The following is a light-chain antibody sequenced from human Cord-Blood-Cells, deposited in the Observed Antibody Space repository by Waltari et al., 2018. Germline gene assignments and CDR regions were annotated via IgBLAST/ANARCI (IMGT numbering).Light chain of an antibody. J-gene: IGKJ1*01. V-gene: IGKV3-20*01. Sequence: EIVLTQSPGTLSLSPGERATLSCRASQSVRSSYLAWYQQKPGQAPRLLIYCASSRATGIPDRFSGSGSGKDFTLTISRLEPEDFAVYYCQQYGSSPWTFGQGTKVEIK. CDR3: QQYGSSPWT. CDR2: CAS. CDR1: QSVRSSY.